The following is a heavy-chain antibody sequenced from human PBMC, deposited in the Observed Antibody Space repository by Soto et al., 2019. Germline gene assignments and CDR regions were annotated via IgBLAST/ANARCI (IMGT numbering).Heavy chain of an antibody. CDR2: ISSTTNYI. CDR3: ARESEDLTSNFDY. J-gene: IGHJ4*02. V-gene: IGHV3-21*06. Sequence: GGSLRLSCAASGFTFTRYSMNWVRQAPGKGLEWVSSISSTTNYIYYGDSMKGRFTISRDNGKNSLYLEMHSLRAEDTAVYYCARESEDLTSNFDYWGQGTLVTVSS. CDR1: GFTFTRYS.